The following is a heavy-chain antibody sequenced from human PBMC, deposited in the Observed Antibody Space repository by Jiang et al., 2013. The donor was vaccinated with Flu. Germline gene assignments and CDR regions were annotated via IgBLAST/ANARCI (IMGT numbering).Heavy chain of an antibody. V-gene: IGHV3-23*01. CDR1: GFTFSSYA. CDR3: AKDWPMIVVVMSDAFDI. Sequence: VQLLESGGGLVQPGGSLRLSCAASGFTFSSYAMSWVRQAPGKGLEWVSAISGSGGSTYYADSVKGRFTISRDNSKNTLYLQMNSLRAEDTAVYYCAKDWPMIVVVMSDAFDIWGQGTMVTVSS. J-gene: IGHJ3*02. D-gene: IGHD3-22*01. CDR2: ISGSGGST.